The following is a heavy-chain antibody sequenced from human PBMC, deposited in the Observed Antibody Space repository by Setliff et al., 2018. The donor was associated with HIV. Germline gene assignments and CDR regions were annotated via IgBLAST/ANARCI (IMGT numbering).Heavy chain of an antibody. D-gene: IGHD5-18*01. Sequence: GESLKISCKGSGYSFTSYWIGWVRQMPGKGLEWMGIIYPGDSDIRYSPSFQGQVTISADKSISTAYLQWRSPQASDTAVYYCARRTRRRGSSYGNIDYWGQGTLVTVSS. V-gene: IGHV5-51*01. CDR1: GYSFTSYW. J-gene: IGHJ4*02. CDR3: ARRTRRRGSSYGNIDY. CDR2: IYPGDSDI.